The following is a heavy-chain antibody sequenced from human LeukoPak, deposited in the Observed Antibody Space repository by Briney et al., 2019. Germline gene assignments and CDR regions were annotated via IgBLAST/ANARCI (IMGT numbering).Heavy chain of an antibody. CDR1: GYTFSSYS. J-gene: IGHJ1*01. CDR2: ISSSSSYI. D-gene: IGHD6-13*01. Sequence: GGSLRLSCAASGYTFSSYSMNGVRQAPGKGLEWVSSISSSSSYIYYADSVKGRFTISRDNAKNSLYLQMNSLRAEDTAVYYCARDWPTMAAAGTIPEYFQHWGQGTLVTVSS. V-gene: IGHV3-21*01. CDR3: ARDWPTMAAAGTIPEYFQH.